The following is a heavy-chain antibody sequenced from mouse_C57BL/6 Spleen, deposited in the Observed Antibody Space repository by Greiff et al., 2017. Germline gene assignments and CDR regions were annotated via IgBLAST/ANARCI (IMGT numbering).Heavy chain of an antibody. D-gene: IGHD3-2*02. CDR3: AREVGSSGDYAMDY. Sequence: VQLQQPGAELVMPGASVKLSCKASGYTFTSYWMHWVKQRPGQGLEWIGEIDPSDSYTNYNQKFKGKSTLTVDKSSSTAYMQLSSLTSEDSAVYYCAREVGSSGDYAMDYWGQGTSVTVSS. CDR1: GYTFTSYW. V-gene: IGHV1-69*01. CDR2: IDPSDSYT. J-gene: IGHJ4*01.